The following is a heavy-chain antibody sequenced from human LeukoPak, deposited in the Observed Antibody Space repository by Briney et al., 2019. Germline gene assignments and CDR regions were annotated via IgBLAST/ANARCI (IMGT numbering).Heavy chain of an antibody. D-gene: IGHD3-16*01. V-gene: IGHV4-39*01. CDR3: ARHSPWGGIGFDP. J-gene: IGHJ5*02. Sequence: SETLSLTCTVSGGSISSSSYYWGWIRQPPGKGLEWIGSIYYSGSTYYNPSLKSRVTISVDTSKNQFSLKLSSVTAADTAVYYCARHSPWGGIGFDPWGQGTLVTVSS. CDR1: GGSISSSSYY. CDR2: IYYSGST.